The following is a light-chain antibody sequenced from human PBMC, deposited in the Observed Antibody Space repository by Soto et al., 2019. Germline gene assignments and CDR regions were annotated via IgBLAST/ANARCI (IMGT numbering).Light chain of an antibody. CDR1: SSDAGSYNL. CDR3: GLYVCSDTYV. Sequence: QSALTQPASVSGSPGQSITISCTGISSDAGSYNLVSWYQHHPGKAPKLIIYEGSKRPSGVSNRFSGSKSGKTASLTISGLQAEDEADYYCGLYVCSDTYVFATGTKLTVL. CDR2: EGS. V-gene: IGLV2-23*01. J-gene: IGLJ1*01.